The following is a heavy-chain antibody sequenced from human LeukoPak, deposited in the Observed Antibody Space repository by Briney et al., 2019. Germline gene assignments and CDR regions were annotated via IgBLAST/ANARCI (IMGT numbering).Heavy chain of an antibody. CDR1: GYSFNTYG. D-gene: IGHD2-21*01. V-gene: IGHV1-18*01. Sequence: ASVKVSCTTSGYSFNTYGLTWVRQAPGQGLEWLGWISPDNGNTNYAQKVQGRVTLTTDTSTHTGYMELRSLRPDDTAVYYCARDVGVSGLLLDFDYWGQGTLVTVPS. J-gene: IGHJ4*02. CDR3: ARDVGVSGLLLDFDY. CDR2: ISPDNGNT.